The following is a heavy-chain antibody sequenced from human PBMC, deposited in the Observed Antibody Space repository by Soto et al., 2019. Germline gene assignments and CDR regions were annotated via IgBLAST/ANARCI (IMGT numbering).Heavy chain of an antibody. J-gene: IGHJ4*02. CDR2: IYHSGSI. CDR3: ARRMAGHGDPLDY. CDR1: GDSISSNNW. V-gene: IGHV4-4*02. D-gene: IGHD6-19*01. Sequence: QVQLQESGPGLVKPSGTLSLTCAVSGDSISSNNWWSWVRQPPGKGLEWIAEIYHSGSINHNPSLKSRVTISVDKSKNNVSLKVTYVTAADTAVYYCARRMAGHGDPLDYWGQGTLVTVSS.